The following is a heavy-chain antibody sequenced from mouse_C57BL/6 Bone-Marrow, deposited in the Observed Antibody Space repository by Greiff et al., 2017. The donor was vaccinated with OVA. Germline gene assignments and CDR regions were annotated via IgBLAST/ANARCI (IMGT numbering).Heavy chain of an antibody. Sequence: EVQLQQSGPELVKPGASVKISCKASGYTFTDYYMNWVKQSHGKSLEWIGDINPNNGGTSYNQKFKGKATLTVDKSSSTAYMQLSSLTSEDSAVYYCAKGDYSNSYYAMDYWGQGTSVTVSS. J-gene: IGHJ4*01. CDR1: GYTFTDYY. V-gene: IGHV1-26*01. D-gene: IGHD2-5*01. CDR3: AKGDYSNSYYAMDY. CDR2: INPNNGGT.